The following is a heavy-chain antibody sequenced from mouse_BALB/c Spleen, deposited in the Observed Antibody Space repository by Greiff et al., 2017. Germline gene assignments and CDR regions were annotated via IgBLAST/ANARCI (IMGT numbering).Heavy chain of an antibody. J-gene: IGHJ3*01. CDR2: IYPGNSDT. V-gene: IGHV1-5*01. CDR3: TTQSHYYSWFAY. D-gene: IGHD1-2*01. CDR1: GYTFTSYW. Sequence: VQLQQSGTVLARPGASVKMSCKASGYTFTSYWMHWVKQRPGQGLEWIGAIYPGNSDTSYNQKFKGKAKLTAVTSTSTAYMELSRLTNEDSAVYYCTTQSHYYSWFAYWGQGTRVTVSA.